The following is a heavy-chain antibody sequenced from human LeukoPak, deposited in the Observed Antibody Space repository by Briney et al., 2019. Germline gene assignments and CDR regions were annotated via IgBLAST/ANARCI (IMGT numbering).Heavy chain of an antibody. Sequence: GGSLRLSCAASGFTFSSYGMHWVRQAPSKGLEWVAVISYDGSNKYYADSVKGRFTISRDNSKNTLYLQMNSLRAEDTAVYYCAKGTGKFDYWGQGTLVTVSS. V-gene: IGHV3-30*18. CDR1: GFTFSSYG. CDR2: ISYDGSNK. D-gene: IGHD7-27*01. CDR3: AKGTGKFDY. J-gene: IGHJ4*02.